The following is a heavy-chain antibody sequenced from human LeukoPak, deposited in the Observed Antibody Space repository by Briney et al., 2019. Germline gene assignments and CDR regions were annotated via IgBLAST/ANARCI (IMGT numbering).Heavy chain of an antibody. Sequence: SETLSLTCSVSGASITSYYWSWIRQTPGKGLEWIGYIHYSGSTNSNPSLKSRVTVSVDTSKNHFSLKLSSVTAADTAVYFCARSRRWLELHRGEYYFDSWGKGTLVTVSS. CDR3: ARSRRWLELHRGEYYFDS. D-gene: IGHD5-24*01. V-gene: IGHV4-59*01. CDR2: IHYSGST. J-gene: IGHJ4*02. CDR1: GASITSYY.